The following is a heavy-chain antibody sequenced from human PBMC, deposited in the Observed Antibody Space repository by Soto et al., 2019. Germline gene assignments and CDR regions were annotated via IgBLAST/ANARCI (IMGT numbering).Heavy chain of an antibody. Sequence: ASVKVSCKASGYTFTSYGISWVRQAPGQGLEWMGWISAYNGNTNYAQKLQGRVTMTTDTSTSTAYMELRSLRSDDTAVYYCARDGDSGSYPEAFDYWGQGTLVTVSS. V-gene: IGHV1-18*01. CDR3: ARDGDSGSYPEAFDY. J-gene: IGHJ4*02. D-gene: IGHD1-26*01. CDR2: ISAYNGNT. CDR1: GYTFTSYG.